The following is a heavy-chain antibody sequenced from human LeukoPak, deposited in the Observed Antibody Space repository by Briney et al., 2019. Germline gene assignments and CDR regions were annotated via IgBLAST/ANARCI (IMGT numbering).Heavy chain of an antibody. CDR1: GFTFSDYG. CDR3: ARTRYNSGGGDY. J-gene: IGHJ4*02. Sequence: GGSLRLSCAASGFTFSDYGMHWVRQAPGKGLEWVAVLWYDGTNKYYADSVEGRFAISRDNSKNTLYLQMNGLRAEDTAVYYCARTRYNSGGGDYWGQGTVVTVSP. V-gene: IGHV3-33*01. CDR2: LWYDGTNK. D-gene: IGHD6-19*01.